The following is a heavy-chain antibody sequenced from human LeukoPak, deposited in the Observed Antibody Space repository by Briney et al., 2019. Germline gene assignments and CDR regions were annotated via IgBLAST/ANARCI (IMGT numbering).Heavy chain of an antibody. CDR1: GFTFSSYW. V-gene: IGHV3-7*01. CDR2: IKQDGSEE. Sequence: GGSLRLSCVVSGFTFSSYWMSWVRQAPGKGLEWVANIKQDGSEEYYVDSVKGRFTMSRDNAKNSLYLQMNSLRAEDTAVYYCARVQWELRGVGSYFEYWGQGALVTVSS. D-gene: IGHD1-26*01. CDR3: ARVQWELRGVGSYFEY. J-gene: IGHJ4*02.